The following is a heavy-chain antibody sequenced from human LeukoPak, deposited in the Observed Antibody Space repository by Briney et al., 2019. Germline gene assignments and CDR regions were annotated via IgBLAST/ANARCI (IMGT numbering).Heavy chain of an antibody. V-gene: IGHV1-3*01. CDR1: GYTFTSYA. CDR3: ARDFEYSSGWYGGGWFDP. Sequence: ASVKVSCKASGYTFTSYAMHWVRQAPGQRLEWMGWINAGKGNTKYSQKFQGRVTITRDTSASTAYMELSSLRSEDTAVYYCARDFEYSSGWYGGGWFDPWGQGTLVTVSS. J-gene: IGHJ5*02. D-gene: IGHD6-19*01. CDR2: INAGKGNT.